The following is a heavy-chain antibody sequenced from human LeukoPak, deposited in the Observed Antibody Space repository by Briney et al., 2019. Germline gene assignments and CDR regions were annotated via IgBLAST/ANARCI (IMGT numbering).Heavy chain of an antibody. D-gene: IGHD6-25*01. Sequence: PSETLSLTCSVSGGSIRSSNSFWGWIRQPPGERLEWVATIYYNGNTYYNPSLQSRATISVDTSTNQFSLKLNSVIAADTAVYYCARATAAPSSYFFDHWGQGTLVTVSS. V-gene: IGHV4-39*07. CDR3: ARATAAPSSYFFDH. CDR1: GGSIRSSNSF. CDR2: IYYNGNT. J-gene: IGHJ4*02.